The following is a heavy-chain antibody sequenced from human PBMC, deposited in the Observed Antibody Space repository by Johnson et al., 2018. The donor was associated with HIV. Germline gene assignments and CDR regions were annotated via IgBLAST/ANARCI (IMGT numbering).Heavy chain of an antibody. J-gene: IGHJ3*02. CDR2: IWSDGSNK. Sequence: VQLVESGGGVVQPGRSVRLSCAASGLSFSSYGMEWVRQAPGKGLEWVAVIWSDGSNKHYADSVKGRFTISRDNSKNTLYLQMNSLRAEDTAVYYCATSTASDALDIWGQGTMVTVSS. V-gene: IGHV3-33*01. CDR1: GLSFSSYG. D-gene: IGHD1-1*01. CDR3: ATSTASDALDI.